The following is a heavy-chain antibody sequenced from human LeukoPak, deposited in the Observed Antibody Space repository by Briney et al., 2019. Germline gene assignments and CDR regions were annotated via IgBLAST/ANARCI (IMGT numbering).Heavy chain of an antibody. CDR3: ARQDIVATPTDY. CDR2: INPNSGGT. CDR1: GYTFTGYY. D-gene: IGHD5-12*01. V-gene: IGHV1-2*06. Sequence: ASVKVSCTASGYTFTGYYMHWVRQAPGQGLEWMGRINPNSGGTNYAQKFQGRVTMTRDTSISTAYMELSRLRSDDTAVYYCARQDIVATPTDYWGQGTLVTVSS. J-gene: IGHJ4*02.